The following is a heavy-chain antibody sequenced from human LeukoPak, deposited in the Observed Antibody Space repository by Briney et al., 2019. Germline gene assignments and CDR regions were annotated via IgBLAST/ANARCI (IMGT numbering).Heavy chain of an antibody. Sequence: PSETLSLTCAVYGGSFSGYYWSWIRQPPGKGLEWIGEINHSGSTNYNPSLKSRVTISVDTSNNQFSLKLSSVTAADTAVYYCASGPYCSGGSCYLFDPWGQGTLVTVSS. CDR1: GGSFSGYY. CDR3: ASGPYCSGGSCYLFDP. CDR2: INHSGST. D-gene: IGHD2-15*01. V-gene: IGHV4-34*01. J-gene: IGHJ5*02.